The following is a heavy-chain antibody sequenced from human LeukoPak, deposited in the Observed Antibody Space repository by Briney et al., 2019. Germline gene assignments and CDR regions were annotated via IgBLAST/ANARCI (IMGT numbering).Heavy chain of an antibody. D-gene: IGHD1-26*01. J-gene: IGHJ4*02. V-gene: IGHV4-59*01. CDR1: GGSISSYY. CDR3: ARNLVGAYYFDY. Sequence: SETLSLTCTVSGGSISSYYWSWIRQPPGKGLEGIGYIYYSGSTNYNPSLKSRVTISVDTSKNQFSLKLSSVTAADTAVYYCARNLVGAYYFDYWGQGTLVTVSS. CDR2: IYYSGST.